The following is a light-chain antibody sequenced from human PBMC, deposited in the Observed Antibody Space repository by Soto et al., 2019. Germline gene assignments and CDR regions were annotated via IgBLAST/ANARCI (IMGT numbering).Light chain of an antibody. CDR3: QQYGRPWT. J-gene: IGKJ1*01. V-gene: IGKV3-20*01. Sequence: EIVLTQSPGTLSLSPGERATLSCRASQSVAASLLAWYQHKPGQTPRLLIYAASSRATGIPDRFSGRGSGTDFTLTISRLEPEDFAVYYCQQYGRPWTFGQGTKVEIK. CDR1: QSVAASL. CDR2: AAS.